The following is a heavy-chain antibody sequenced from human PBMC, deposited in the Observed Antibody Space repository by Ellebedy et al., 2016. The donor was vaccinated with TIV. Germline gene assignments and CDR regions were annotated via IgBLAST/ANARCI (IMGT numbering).Heavy chain of an antibody. CDR2: FDPEDGET. Sequence: ASVKVSXXVSGYTLTELSMHWVRQVPGKGLEWMGGFDPEDGETIYAQKFQGRVTMTEDTSTDTAYMELSSLRSEDTAVYYCATSLFSNWFDPWGQGTLVTVSS. D-gene: IGHD3-10*02. J-gene: IGHJ5*02. CDR3: ATSLFSNWFDP. CDR1: GYTLTELS. V-gene: IGHV1-24*01.